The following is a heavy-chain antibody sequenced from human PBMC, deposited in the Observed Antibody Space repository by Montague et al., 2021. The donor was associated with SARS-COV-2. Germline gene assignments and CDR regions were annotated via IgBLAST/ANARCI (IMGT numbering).Heavy chain of an antibody. CDR2: VYYSGST. Sequence: SETLSLTCSVSGGSISTSNYYWGWIRQPPGKGLEWIGSVYYSGSTYYXSPLKSRVTVSVDTSKNQFSLKISSVTAADTAVYFCAGQSASSPFDHWGQGTLVTVSS. D-gene: IGHD6-13*01. J-gene: IGHJ4*02. CDR1: GGSISTSNYY. CDR3: AGQSASSPFDH. V-gene: IGHV4-39*01.